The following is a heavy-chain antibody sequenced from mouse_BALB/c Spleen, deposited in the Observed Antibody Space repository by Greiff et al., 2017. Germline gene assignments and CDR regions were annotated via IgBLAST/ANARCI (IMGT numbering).Heavy chain of an antibody. Sequence: QVQLKQPGAELVKPGASVKLSCKASGYTFTSYWMHWVKQRPGQGLEWIGEINPSNGRTNYNEKFKSKATLTVDKSSSTAYMQLSSLTSEDSAVYYCARSYGSSPYFDYWGQGTTLTVSS. J-gene: IGHJ2*01. V-gene: IGHV1S81*02. CDR3: ARSYGSSPYFDY. D-gene: IGHD1-1*01. CDR1: GYTFTSYW. CDR2: INPSNGRT.